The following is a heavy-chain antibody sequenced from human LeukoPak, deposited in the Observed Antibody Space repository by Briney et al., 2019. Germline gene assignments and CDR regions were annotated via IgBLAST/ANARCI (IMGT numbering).Heavy chain of an antibody. CDR1: GGSMSSYY. J-gene: IGHJ5*02. CDR3: ARENSLWCSSTSCPPFPFDP. D-gene: IGHD2-2*01. CDR2: IYTSGST. Sequence: SETLSLTCTVSGGSMSSYYWSWIRQPAGKGLEWIGRIYTSGSTNYNPSLKSRVTISVDKSKNQFSLKLSSVTAADTAVYYCARENSLWCSSTSCPPFPFDPWGQGTLVTVSS. V-gene: IGHV4-4*07.